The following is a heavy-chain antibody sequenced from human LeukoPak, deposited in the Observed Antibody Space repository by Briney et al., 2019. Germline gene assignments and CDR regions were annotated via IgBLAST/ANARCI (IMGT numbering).Heavy chain of an antibody. CDR2: MNSGGDT. CDR1: GFTVSSDL. Sequence: GGSLRLSCVVSGFTVSSDLMNWVRQAPGKGLEWVSAMNSGGDTYYADSVRGRFIISRDKSRNTLYLQMNSLRSEDTAVYYCATVDSGSYSAFDYWGQGTLVTVSS. D-gene: IGHD1-26*01. V-gene: IGHV3-53*05. CDR3: ATVDSGSYSAFDY. J-gene: IGHJ4*02.